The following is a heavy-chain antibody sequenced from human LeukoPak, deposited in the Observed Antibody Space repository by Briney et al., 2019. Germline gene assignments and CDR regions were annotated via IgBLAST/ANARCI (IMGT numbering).Heavy chain of an antibody. J-gene: IGHJ4*02. CDR1: GFTFSSYA. CDR3: AKVRGGYTYGPFDY. CDR2: ISGSGGST. V-gene: IGHV3-23*01. Sequence: GGSLRLSCAASGFTFSSYAMTWVRQAPGKGLEWLSVISGSGGSTYYADSVKGRFTISRDNSKNTLYLQMNSLRAEDTAVYYCAKVRGGYTYGPFDYWGQGTLVIVSS. D-gene: IGHD5-18*01.